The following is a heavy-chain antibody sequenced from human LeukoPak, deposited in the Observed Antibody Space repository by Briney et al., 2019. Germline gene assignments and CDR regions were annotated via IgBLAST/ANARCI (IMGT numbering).Heavy chain of an antibody. CDR3: ARHAVVTDWYFDL. J-gene: IGHJ2*01. CDR1: GGSISSYY. Sequence: PSETLSLTCTVSGGSISSYYWSWIRQPPGKRLEWIGYIYYSGSTNYNPSLKSRVTISVDTSKNQFSLKLSSVTAADTAVYYCARHAVVTDWYFDLWGRGTLVTVSS. V-gene: IGHV4-59*08. CDR2: IYYSGST. D-gene: IGHD4-23*01.